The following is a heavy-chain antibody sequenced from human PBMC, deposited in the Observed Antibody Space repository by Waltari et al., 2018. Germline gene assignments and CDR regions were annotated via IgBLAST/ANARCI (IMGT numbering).Heavy chain of an antibody. V-gene: IGHV3-49*03. J-gene: IGHJ4*02. D-gene: IGHD2-15*01. CDR2: IRSKAYGGTT. CDR3: TASRVAATYY. Sequence: EVQLVESGGGLVQPGRSLRLSCPASGFTFGHYAMSWFRQAPGKGREWVGFIRSKAYGGTTEYAASVKGRFTISRDDSKSIAYLQMNSLKTEDTAVYYCTASRVAATYYWGQGTLVTVSS. CDR1: GFTFGHYA.